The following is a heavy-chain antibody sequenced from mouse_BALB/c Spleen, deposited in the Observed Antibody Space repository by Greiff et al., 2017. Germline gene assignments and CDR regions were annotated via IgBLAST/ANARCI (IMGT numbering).Heavy chain of an antibody. CDR2: IRNKANGYTT. J-gene: IGHJ2*01. CDR3: ARDIKD. CDR1: GFTFTDYY. D-gene: IGHD1-3*01. Sequence: EVQLQESGGGLVQPGGSLRLSCATSGFTFTDYYMSWVRQPPGKALEWLGFIRNKANGYTTEYSASVKGRFTISRDNSQSILYLQMNTLRAEDSATYYCARDIKDWGQGTTLTVSS. V-gene: IGHV7-3*02.